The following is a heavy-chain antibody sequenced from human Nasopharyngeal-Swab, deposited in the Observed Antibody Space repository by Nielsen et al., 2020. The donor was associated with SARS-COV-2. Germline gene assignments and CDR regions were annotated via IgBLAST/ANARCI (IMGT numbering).Heavy chain of an antibody. D-gene: IGHD1-1*01. CDR2: MNLDSGDT. V-gene: IGHV1-8*01. CDR1: GYTFASFD. Sequence: ASVKVSCKTSGYTFASFDINWVRQATARGVEWVGWMNLDSGDTHYAQEFQGKVTLTRDTSRSTAYMELSSMRSEDTAVYYCARGPRPKRHLDYWGQGTLVTVSS. CDR3: ARGPRPKRHLDY. J-gene: IGHJ4*02.